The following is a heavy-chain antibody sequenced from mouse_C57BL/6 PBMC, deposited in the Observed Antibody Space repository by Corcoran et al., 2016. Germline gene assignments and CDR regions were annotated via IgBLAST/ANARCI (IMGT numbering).Heavy chain of an antibody. V-gene: IGHV9-3*01. Sequence: QIQLVQSGHELKKPGETVKISCKASGYTFTTYGMSWVKQAPGKGLKWMGWINTYSGVPTYADDFKGRFAFSLETSASTAYLQINNLKNEDTATYFCARPIYYGNPHWYLDAWATGTTVTVSS. CDR1: GYTFTTYG. J-gene: IGHJ1*03. CDR3: ARPIYYGNPHWYLDA. D-gene: IGHD2-1*01. CDR2: INTYSGVP.